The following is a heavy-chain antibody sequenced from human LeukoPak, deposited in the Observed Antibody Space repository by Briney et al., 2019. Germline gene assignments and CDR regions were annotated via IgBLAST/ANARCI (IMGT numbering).Heavy chain of an antibody. Sequence: AGGSLRLSCAASGFTFSSYSMNWVRQAPGKGLEWVSYISSSSSTIYYADSVKGRFTISRDNSKNTLYLQMNSLRAEDTAVYYCAKDARRTFGPSSGLYRGSYYFDYWGQGTLVTVSS. V-gene: IGHV3-48*04. D-gene: IGHD6-19*01. J-gene: IGHJ4*02. CDR2: ISSSSSTI. CDR1: GFTFSSYS. CDR3: AKDARRTFGPSSGLYRGSYYFDY.